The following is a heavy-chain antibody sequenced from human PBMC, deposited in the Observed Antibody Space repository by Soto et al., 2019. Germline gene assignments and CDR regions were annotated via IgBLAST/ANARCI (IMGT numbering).Heavy chain of an antibody. J-gene: IGHJ3*02. CDR3: AGCRDYGDYDDSGAFDI. CDR1: GFTLSSNY. V-gene: IGHV3-66*01. Sequence: GSLRLSCAASGFTLSSNYMSWVRQAPGKGLEWVSVIYSGGSTYYADSVKGRFTISRDNSKNTLYLQMNSLRAEDTAVYYCAGCRDYGDYDDSGAFDIWGQGTMVTVSS. CDR2: IYSGGST. D-gene: IGHD4-17*01.